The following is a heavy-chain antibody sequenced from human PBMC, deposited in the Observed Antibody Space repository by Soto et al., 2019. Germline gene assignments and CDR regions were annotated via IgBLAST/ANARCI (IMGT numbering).Heavy chain of an antibody. J-gene: IGHJ4*02. D-gene: IGHD1-1*01. CDR2: FDPEDGEI. CDR3: FAGGTRWLQSPFDY. CDR1: GHTLTELS. V-gene: IGHV1-24*01. Sequence: QVQVVQSGAEVKKPGASVKVSCRISGHTLTELSVHWVRQAPGKGLEWMGGFDPEDGEIIHAQKFQGRVTMTEDTSADSAYMEVSSLTSEDAAVYYCFAGGTRWLQSPFDYWGQGTLVTVSS.